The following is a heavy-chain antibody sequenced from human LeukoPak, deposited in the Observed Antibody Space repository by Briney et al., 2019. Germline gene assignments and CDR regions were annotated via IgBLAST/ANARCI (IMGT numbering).Heavy chain of an antibody. D-gene: IGHD2-2*01. Sequence: KPSETLSLTCAVYGGSFSGYYWSWIRQSPGKGLEWIGEINHSGSTNYNPSPKSRVTISVDTSKNQFSLKLSSVTAADTAVYYCARTVPAAHFDYWGQGTLVTVSS. V-gene: IGHV4-34*01. CDR2: INHSGST. CDR3: ARTVPAAHFDY. J-gene: IGHJ4*02. CDR1: GGSFSGYY.